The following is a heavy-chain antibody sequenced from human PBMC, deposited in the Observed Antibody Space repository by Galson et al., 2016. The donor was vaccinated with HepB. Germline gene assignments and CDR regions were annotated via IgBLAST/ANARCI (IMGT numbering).Heavy chain of an antibody. J-gene: IGHJ4*02. Sequence: SLRLSCAASGFTVSSDYMNWVRQAPGKGLEWVSVIYSGGTTYYADSVKGRFTISRDNSKNTVYLQMSSLRAEDTAVYYRTRSQDHHPDFWGQGTLVTVSS. CDR1: GFTVSSDY. D-gene: IGHD1-14*01. V-gene: IGHV3-53*01. CDR2: IYSGGTT. CDR3: TRSQDHHPDF.